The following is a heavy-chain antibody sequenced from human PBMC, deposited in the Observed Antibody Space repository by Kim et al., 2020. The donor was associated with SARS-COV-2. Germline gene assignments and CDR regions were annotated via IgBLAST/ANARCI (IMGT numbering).Heavy chain of an antibody. CDR1: GDSMTNYY. D-gene: IGHD1-26*01. CDR2: IFYRGST. CDR3: ARPRRWSSGYFDV. Sequence: SETLSLTCTVSGDSMTNYYWSWIRQSPGGTLEWIGHIFYRGSTMYNPSLESRLTISLDMSKNQFSLNLISVTAADTAVYYCARPRRWSSGYFDVWGRGTLVTVSS. J-gene: IGHJ2*01. V-gene: IGHV4-59*01.